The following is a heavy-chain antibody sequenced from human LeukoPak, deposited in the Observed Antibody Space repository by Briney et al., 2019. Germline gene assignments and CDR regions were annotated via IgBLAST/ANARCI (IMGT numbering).Heavy chain of an antibody. J-gene: IGHJ4*02. Sequence: GGSLRLSCAASGFTFDDFDDYGMNWVRQVPGKGLEWVSGINWNGGSTGYADSVKGRFTISRDNAKNSLYLQMNSLRAEDTAVYYCAREPYSGSYLHDFWGQGTLVTVSS. D-gene: IGHD1-26*01. CDR1: GFTFDDFDDYG. CDR2: INWNGGST. V-gene: IGHV3-20*04. CDR3: AREPYSGSYLHDF.